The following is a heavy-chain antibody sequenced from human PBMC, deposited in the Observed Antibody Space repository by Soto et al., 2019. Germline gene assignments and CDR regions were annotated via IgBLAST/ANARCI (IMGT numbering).Heavy chain of an antibody. CDR1: GYTFTSYA. J-gene: IGHJ4*02. V-gene: IGHV1-3*01. CDR3: ARDLGGWTDY. CDR2: INAGNGNI. Sequence: QVQLVQSGAEVKKPGASVKVSCKASGYTFTSYAMQWVRQAPGQRLEWMGWINAGNGNIKYSQKLQGRVTITRDTSASTAYMELSSLRSEDTTAYYCARDLGGWTDYWGQGTLVTVSS. D-gene: IGHD6-19*01.